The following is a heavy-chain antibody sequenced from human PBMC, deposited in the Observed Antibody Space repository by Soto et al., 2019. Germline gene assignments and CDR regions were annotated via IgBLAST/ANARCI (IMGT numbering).Heavy chain of an antibody. CDR1: GFTFSSYW. D-gene: IGHD6-13*01. CDR2: INSDGSST. V-gene: IGHV3-74*01. CDR3: ASLAAAGMDYYYYYGMDV. Sequence: EVQLVESGGGLVQPGGSLRLSCAASGFTFSSYWMHWVRQAPGKGLVWVSRINSDGSSTSYADSVKGRFTISRDNAKNTLYLQMNSLRAADTAVYYCASLAAAGMDYYYYYGMDVWGQGTTVTVSS. J-gene: IGHJ6*02.